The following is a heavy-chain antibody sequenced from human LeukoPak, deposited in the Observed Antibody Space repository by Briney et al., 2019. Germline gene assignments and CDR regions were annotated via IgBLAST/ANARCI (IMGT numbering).Heavy chain of an antibody. J-gene: IGHJ4*02. CDR1: GGTFSSYA. Sequence: SVKVSCKASGGTFSSYAISWVRQAPGQGLEWMGGIIPIFGTANYAQKFQGRVTITADKSTSTAYMELSSLRSEDTAVYYCARGFRYYYDSSGYYDGFDYWGQGTLVTVSS. CDR2: IIPIFGTA. V-gene: IGHV1-69*06. CDR3: ARGFRYYYDSSGYYDGFDY. D-gene: IGHD3-22*01.